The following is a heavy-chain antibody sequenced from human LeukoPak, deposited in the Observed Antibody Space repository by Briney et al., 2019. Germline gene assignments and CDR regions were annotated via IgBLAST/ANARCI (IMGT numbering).Heavy chain of an antibody. D-gene: IGHD3-22*01. CDR2: ISSSGSTI. Sequence: GGCLRLSCAASGFTFSDYYMSWIRQAPGKGLEWVSYISSSGSTIYYSDSVKGRFTISRDNAKNSLYLQVNSLRAEDTAVYFCARGYYDNSGYFRGAYWGQGTLVTVSS. CDR3: ARGYYDNSGYFRGAY. V-gene: IGHV3-11*01. J-gene: IGHJ4*02. CDR1: GFTFSDYY.